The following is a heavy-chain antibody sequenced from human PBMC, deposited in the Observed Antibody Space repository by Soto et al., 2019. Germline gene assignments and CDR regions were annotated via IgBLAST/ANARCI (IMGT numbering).Heavy chain of an antibody. J-gene: IGHJ4*02. CDR3: ATVFEY. CDR2: IDGAGTGT. CDR1: GFIFTNYW. Sequence: EVQLVQSGGGSVQPGGSLRLSCAASGFIFTNYWMHWVRQVPGKGLVWVSRIDGAGTGTSYSDSVRGRFTISRDNADNTLYLQMNSRRAEDTGVYYGATVFEYWGQGTLVTVSS. V-gene: IGHV3-74*01.